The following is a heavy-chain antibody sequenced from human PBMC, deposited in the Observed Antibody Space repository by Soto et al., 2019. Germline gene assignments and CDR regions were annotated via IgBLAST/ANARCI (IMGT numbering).Heavy chain of an antibody. CDR1: GYTFTSYY. Sequence: ASVKVSCKASGYTFTSYYMHWVRQAPGQGLEWMGIINPSGGSTSYAQKFQGRVTMTRDTSTSTVYMELSSLRSEDTAVYYCARDAYSNEWYYYYGMDFWGQGTTVTVSS. D-gene: IGHD4-4*01. V-gene: IGHV1-46*01. CDR2: INPSGGST. CDR3: ARDAYSNEWYYYYGMDF. J-gene: IGHJ6*02.